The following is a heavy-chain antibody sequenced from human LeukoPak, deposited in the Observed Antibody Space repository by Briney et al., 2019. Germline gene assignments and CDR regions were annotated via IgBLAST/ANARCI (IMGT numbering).Heavy chain of an antibody. V-gene: IGHV4-38-2*02. D-gene: IGHD2-21*01. J-gene: IGHJ4*02. CDR1: GYSIESGHY. CDR2: MYQTGSS. Sequence: SETLSLTCSVSGYSIESGHYWGWIRQPPGKGLEWIGSMYQTGSSYYNPSLKSRVTISLDTSKNQVSLKLTFVTAADTAFYFCARENVVAQGTFDYWGQGTLVTVSS. CDR3: ARENVVAQGTFDY.